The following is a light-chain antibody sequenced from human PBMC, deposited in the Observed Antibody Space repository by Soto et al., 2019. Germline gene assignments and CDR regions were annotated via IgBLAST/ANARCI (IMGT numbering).Light chain of an antibody. J-gene: IGKJ1*01. CDR1: ESLSSAY. CDR3: QQYGSSPPNT. V-gene: IGKV3-20*01. Sequence: EIVLTQSPGTLSLSPGERATLSCRASESLSSAYLAWYQQKPGQAPRLLLYGASTRATGIPDRFSGSGSGTEFTLTISRLEPEDLAVYYCQQYGSSPPNTFGQGTKVEIK. CDR2: GAS.